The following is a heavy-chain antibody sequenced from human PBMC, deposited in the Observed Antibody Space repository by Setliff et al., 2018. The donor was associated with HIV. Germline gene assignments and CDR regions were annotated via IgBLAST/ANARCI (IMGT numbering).Heavy chain of an antibody. Sequence: GASVKVSCKASGYTPSTYAINWVRQAPGQGLEWMGQFIPILDITNYAQKLQGRVSITADKSASTFYMELSDLTSADTAVYYCAGPRGDEAFDVWGQGTKVTVSS. V-gene: IGHV1-69*10. CDR2: FIPILDIT. J-gene: IGHJ3*01. CDR3: AGPRGDEAFDV. CDR1: GYTPSTYA. D-gene: IGHD3-10*01.